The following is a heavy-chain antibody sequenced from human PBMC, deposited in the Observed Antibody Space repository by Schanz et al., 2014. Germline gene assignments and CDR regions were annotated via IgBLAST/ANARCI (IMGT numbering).Heavy chain of an antibody. D-gene: IGHD2-15*01. J-gene: IGHJ4*02. CDR2: TYSGGST. Sequence: EVQLVESGGGLVQPGGSLRLSCAASGFTVSSNYMSWVRQAPGKGLEWVSITYSGGSTYYADSVKGRFTISRDNSKNTLYLQMNSLRAEDTAVYYCAKGSVVVVAATLPFDYWGQGTLVTVSS. CDR3: AKGSVVVVAATLPFDY. V-gene: IGHV3-66*01. CDR1: GFTVSSNY.